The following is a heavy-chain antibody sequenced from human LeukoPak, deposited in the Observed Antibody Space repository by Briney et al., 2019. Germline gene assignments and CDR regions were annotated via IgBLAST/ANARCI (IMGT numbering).Heavy chain of an antibody. Sequence: GGSLRLSCAASGFTFSSYVMHWVRQAPGKGLEWVAIIWYDGSNKYYADSVKGRFTISRDNSKNTLYLQMNSLRAEDTAVYYCAREITMVRGIIDYWGQGTLVTVSS. V-gene: IGHV3-33*01. J-gene: IGHJ4*02. CDR3: AREITMVRGIIDY. CDR1: GFTFSSYV. CDR2: IWYDGSNK. D-gene: IGHD3-10*01.